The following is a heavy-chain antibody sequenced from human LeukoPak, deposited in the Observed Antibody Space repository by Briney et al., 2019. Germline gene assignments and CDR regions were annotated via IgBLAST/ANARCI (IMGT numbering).Heavy chain of an antibody. Sequence: GASVKVSCKASGYTFTSYDINWVRQATGQGLEWMGWMNPNSGNTGYAQKFQGRVTITRNTSISTAYMELRSLRSDDTAVYYCARVRPHFSAYHDAFDIWGQGTMVTVSS. J-gene: IGHJ3*02. CDR2: MNPNSGNT. V-gene: IGHV1-8*03. CDR3: ARVRPHFSAYHDAFDI. D-gene: IGHD2/OR15-2a*01. CDR1: GYTFTSYD.